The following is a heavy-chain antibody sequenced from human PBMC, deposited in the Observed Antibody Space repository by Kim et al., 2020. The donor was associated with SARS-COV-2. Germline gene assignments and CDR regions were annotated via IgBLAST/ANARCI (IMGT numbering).Heavy chain of an antibody. D-gene: IGHD3-9*01. CDR3: ARVLGQRYFDWLLYGDY. CDR1: GGTFSSYA. Sequence: SVKVSCKASGGTFSSYAISWVRQAPGQGLEWMGGIIPIFGTANYAQKFQGRVTITADESTSTAYMELSSLRSEDTAVYYCARVLGQRYFDWLLYGDYWGQGPLVTVSS. J-gene: IGHJ4*02. CDR2: IIPIFGTA. V-gene: IGHV1-69*13.